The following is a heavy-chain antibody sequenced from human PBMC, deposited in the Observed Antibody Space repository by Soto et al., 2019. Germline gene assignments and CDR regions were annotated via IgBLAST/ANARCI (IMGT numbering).Heavy chain of an antibody. CDR2: IIPIFGTA. Sequence: SVKVSCKASGGTFSSYAISWVRQAPGQGLEWMGGIIPIFGTANYAQQFQGRVTITADESTSTAYMELSSLRSEDTAVYYCARGVSSGYYRFDPWGQGTLVTVSS. CDR3: ARGVSSGYYRFDP. V-gene: IGHV1-69*13. D-gene: IGHD3-22*01. CDR1: GGTFSSYA. J-gene: IGHJ5*02.